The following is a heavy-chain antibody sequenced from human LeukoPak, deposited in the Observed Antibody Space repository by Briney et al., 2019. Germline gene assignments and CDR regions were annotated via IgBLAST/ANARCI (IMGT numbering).Heavy chain of an antibody. Sequence: PGGSLRLSCAASGFTFDDYAMHWVRQAPGKGLEWVSLISWGGGSTYYADSVKGRFTISRDNSKNSLYLQMNSLRAEDNALYYCAKDHCSSTSCYADYWGQGTLVTVSS. CDR1: GFTFDDYA. V-gene: IGHV3-43D*04. CDR2: ISWGGGST. D-gene: IGHD2-2*01. CDR3: AKDHCSSTSCYADY. J-gene: IGHJ4*02.